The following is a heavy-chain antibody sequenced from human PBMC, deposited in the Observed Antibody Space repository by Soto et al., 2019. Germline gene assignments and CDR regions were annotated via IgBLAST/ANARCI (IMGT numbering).Heavy chain of an antibody. J-gene: IGHJ4*01. Sequence: ASETLSLTCTVSGGSISSYYWSWIRQPPGKGLEWIGYIYYSGSTNYNPSLKSRVTISVDTSKNQFSLKLSSVTAADTAVYYCGFLGKYYGPGSFYYWARGTLVPVS. V-gene: IGHV4-59*01. D-gene: IGHD3-10*01. CDR1: GGSISSYY. CDR2: IYYSGST. CDR3: GFLGKYYGPGSFYY.